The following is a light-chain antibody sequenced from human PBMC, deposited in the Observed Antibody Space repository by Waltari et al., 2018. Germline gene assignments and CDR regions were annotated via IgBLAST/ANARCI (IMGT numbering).Light chain of an antibody. CDR1: QSVLYSSNNKNY. Sequence: DIVMTQSPASLAVSLGERATINCKSSQSVLYSSNNKNYLAWYQQKPGQPPKLLIYWASTRESGVPDRFSGSGSGTHFTLTITSLQAEDVAVYYCQQYYSIPLTFGGGTRMEIK. CDR3: QQYYSIPLT. V-gene: IGKV4-1*01. CDR2: WAS. J-gene: IGKJ4*01.